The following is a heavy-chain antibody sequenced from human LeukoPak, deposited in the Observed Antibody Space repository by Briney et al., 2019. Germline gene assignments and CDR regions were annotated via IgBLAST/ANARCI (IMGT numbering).Heavy chain of an antibody. CDR1: GFTFSSYA. D-gene: IGHD1-26*01. Sequence: GGSLRLSCAASGFTFSSYAMRWVRQAPGKGLEWVAVISYDGSNKYYADSVKGRFTISRDNSKNTLYLQMNSLRAEDTAVYYCASGIRAFDHWGQGTLVTVSA. CDR2: ISYDGSNK. CDR3: ASGIRAFDH. J-gene: IGHJ4*02. V-gene: IGHV3-30*04.